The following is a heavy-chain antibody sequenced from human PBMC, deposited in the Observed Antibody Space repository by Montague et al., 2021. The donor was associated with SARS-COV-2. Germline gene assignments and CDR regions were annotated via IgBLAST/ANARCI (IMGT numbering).Heavy chain of an antibody. D-gene: IGHD1-26*01. V-gene: IGHV4-34*01. CDR2: INHSGTT. CDR3: ASGDDNGSGYLDV. CDR1: DGSFSDFY. Sequence: SETLSLTCAAFDGSFSDFYWSWIRQPPGKGLEWIGEINHSGTTYXNPSCKSRVTISVDTSKNQFSLKLNSVTAADAAVYYCASGDDNGSGYLDVWGKGTMVTVSS. J-gene: IGHJ6*03.